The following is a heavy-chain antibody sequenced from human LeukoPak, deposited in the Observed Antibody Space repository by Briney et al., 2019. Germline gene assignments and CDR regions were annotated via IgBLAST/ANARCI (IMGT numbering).Heavy chain of an antibody. Sequence: GGSLRLSCTASGFSVSTYPMAWVRQAPGKGLQWVSTITASGTDTFYADSVKGRFTISRDNSKNTLSLQMNSLRAEDTAVYYCARATCSSTSCSANFDYWGQGTLVTVSS. D-gene: IGHD2-2*01. CDR3: ARATCSSTSCSANFDY. J-gene: IGHJ4*02. V-gene: IGHV3-23*01. CDR2: ITASGTDT. CDR1: GFSVSTYP.